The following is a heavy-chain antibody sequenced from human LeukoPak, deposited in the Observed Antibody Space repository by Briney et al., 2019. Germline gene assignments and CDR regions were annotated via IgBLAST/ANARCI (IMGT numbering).Heavy chain of an antibody. CDR3: ARERPNSSSWYARWFDP. CDR1: GYTFTGNF. J-gene: IGHJ5*02. D-gene: IGHD6-13*01. V-gene: IGHV1-2*02. Sequence: ASVTVSCKASGYTFTGNFMHWVRQAPGQGLEWMGWINPNSGGTNYAQKFQGRVTMTRDTSISTAYMELSRLKSDDTAVYYCARERPNSSSWYARWFDPWGQGTLVTVSS. CDR2: INPNSGGT.